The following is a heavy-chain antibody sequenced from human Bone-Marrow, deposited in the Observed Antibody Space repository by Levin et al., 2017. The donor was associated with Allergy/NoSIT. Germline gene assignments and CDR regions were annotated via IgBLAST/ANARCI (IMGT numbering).Heavy chain of an antibody. CDR3: ARESATPLYYYYGMDV. D-gene: IGHD2-15*01. J-gene: IGHJ6*02. Sequence: GGSLRLSCAASGFTVSSNYMSWVRQAPGKGLEWVSVIYSGGSTYYADSVKGRFTISRDNSKNTLYLQMNSLRAEDTAVYYCARESATPLYYYYGMDVWGQGTTVTVSS. CDR1: GFTVSSNY. CDR2: IYSGGST. V-gene: IGHV3-53*01.